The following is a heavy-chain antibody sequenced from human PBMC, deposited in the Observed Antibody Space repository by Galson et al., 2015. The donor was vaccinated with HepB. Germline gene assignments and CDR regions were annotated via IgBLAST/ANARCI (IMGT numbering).Heavy chain of an antibody. CDR2: IWFDGSNK. CDR3: ASHGADAFDI. CDR1: GFIFSSYG. V-gene: IGHV3-33*01. J-gene: IGHJ3*02. Sequence: SLRLSCAASGFIFSSYGMHWVRQAPGTGLKWVAVIWFDGSNKYYADSVKGRFTISRDNSKTTLYLQMNSLRAEDTAVYYCASHGADAFDIWGQGTMVTVSS.